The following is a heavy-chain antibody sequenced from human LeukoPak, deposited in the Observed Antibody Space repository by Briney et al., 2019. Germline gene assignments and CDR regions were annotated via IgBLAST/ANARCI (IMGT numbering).Heavy chain of an antibody. CDR3: ARVMGSKWGKFDY. CDR2: ISSSSSYI. V-gene: IGHV3-21*01. J-gene: IGHJ4*02. D-gene: IGHD3-16*01. Sequence: GGSLRLSCAASGFTFSSYSMNWVRQAPGKELEWVSSISSSSSYIYYADSVKGRFTISRDNAKNSLYLQMNSLRAEDTAVYYCARVMGSKWGKFDYWGQGTLVTVSS. CDR1: GFTFSSYS.